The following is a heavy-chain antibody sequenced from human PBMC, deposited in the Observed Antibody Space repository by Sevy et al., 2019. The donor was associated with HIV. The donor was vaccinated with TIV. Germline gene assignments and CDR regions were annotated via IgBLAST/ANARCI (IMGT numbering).Heavy chain of an antibody. CDR2: MNPNSGNT. CDR1: GYTFTSYD. CDR3: ARKTTVVTDYYYYYGMDV. Sequence: ASVKVSCKASGYTFTSYDINWVRQATGQGLEWMGWMNPNSGNTGYAQKFQGRVTMTRNTSISTAYMELSSLRSEDTAVYYCARKTTVVTDYYYYYGMDVSGQGTTVTVSS. V-gene: IGHV1-8*01. J-gene: IGHJ6*02. D-gene: IGHD4-17*01.